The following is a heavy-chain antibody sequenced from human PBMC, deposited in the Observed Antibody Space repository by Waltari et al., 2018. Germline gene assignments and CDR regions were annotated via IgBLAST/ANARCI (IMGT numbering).Heavy chain of an antibody. CDR2: ITRTGSS. J-gene: IGHJ4*02. V-gene: IGHV4-4*02. CDR3: ATSSFVAVLDS. D-gene: IGHD6-19*01. CDR1: RGSPSNINL. Sequence: QVQLQESGPGLVKPSGTLSLTCGVSRGSPSNINLGNWIRQAPGKGLEWLGEITRTGSSNYNPSLKSRLTMSVDKSNSQVSMKLKSLTAADTAVYYCATSSFVAVLDSWGQGTLVTVSS.